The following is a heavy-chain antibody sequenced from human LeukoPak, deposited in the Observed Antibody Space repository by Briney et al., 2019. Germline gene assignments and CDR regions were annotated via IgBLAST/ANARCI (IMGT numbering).Heavy chain of an antibody. CDR3: AKISWDSGGDREKF. CDR1: EITLSSYG. CDR2: ISFSAGTT. J-gene: IGHJ4*02. V-gene: IGHV3-23*01. D-gene: IGHD2-21*02. Sequence: GGSLRISCEASEITLSSYGVCWVRQAPGKGLECLSAISFSAGTTYFDASVKGRFTIFRDNSKNTLYLQLRSLSAEDTAVYYCAKISWDSGGDREKFWGQGTLVTVSS.